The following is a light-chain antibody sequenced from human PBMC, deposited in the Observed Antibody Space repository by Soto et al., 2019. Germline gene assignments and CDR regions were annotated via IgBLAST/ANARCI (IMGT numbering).Light chain of an antibody. V-gene: IGKV3-20*01. CDR3: QQYDMPRRS. Sequence: EIVLTQSPGTLSLSTGERATLSCRASQSISNNFVAWYQQKPGQAPRLLIYGASSRTTGVPDRFGGSGSGTAFTLTISRLEPEDFAVYYCQQYDMPRRSFAQGTTVEI. CDR2: GAS. CDR1: QSISNNF. J-gene: IGKJ1*01.